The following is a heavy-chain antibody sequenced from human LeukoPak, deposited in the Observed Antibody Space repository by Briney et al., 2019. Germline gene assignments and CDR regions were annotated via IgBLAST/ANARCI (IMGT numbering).Heavy chain of an antibody. CDR3: AKDYRGSYPYYFDY. CDR2: IIGSGGST. Sequence: GGSLRLSCAASGFTFSSYAMSWVRQAPGKGLEWVSSIIGSGGSTYYADSVKGRFTISRDNYKNTLYLQMNSLRAEDTAVYYCAKDYRGSYPYYFDYWGQGTLVTVSS. CDR1: GFTFSSYA. J-gene: IGHJ4*02. D-gene: IGHD2-15*01. V-gene: IGHV3-23*01.